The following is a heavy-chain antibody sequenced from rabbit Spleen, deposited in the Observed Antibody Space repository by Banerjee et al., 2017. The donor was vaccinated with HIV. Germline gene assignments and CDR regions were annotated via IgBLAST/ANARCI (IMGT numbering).Heavy chain of an antibody. D-gene: IGHD6-1*01. CDR3: ARGATYGYAGYPYIPYGMDL. Sequence: QQQLEESGGGLVKPGGTLTLTCKASGIDLSIYYYMCWVRQAPGKGLEWIACIYSGSGSTYYASWAKGRFTISKTSSTTVTLQMTSLTAADTATYFCARGATYGYAGYPYIPYGMDLWGPGTLVTVS. CDR1: GIDLSIYYY. J-gene: IGHJ6*01. V-gene: IGHV1S45*01. CDR2: IYSGSGST.